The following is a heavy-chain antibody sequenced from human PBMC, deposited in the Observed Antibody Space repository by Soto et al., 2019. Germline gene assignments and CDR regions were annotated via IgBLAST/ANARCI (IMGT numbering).Heavy chain of an antibody. CDR2: ISTFNGNT. CDR3: ARETGGDNYGPCGFDI. J-gene: IGHJ3*02. V-gene: IGHV1-18*01. CDR1: GYTFTNYG. D-gene: IGHD2-21*02. Sequence: QVHLVQSGAEVKKPGASVTVSCKASGYTFTNYGINWVRQAPGHGLEWMGWISTFNGNTKFAQRLQGRVTMTRDTSTSTVYMDLKSLRSDDTAVYFCARETGGDNYGPCGFDIWGQGTMVTVSS.